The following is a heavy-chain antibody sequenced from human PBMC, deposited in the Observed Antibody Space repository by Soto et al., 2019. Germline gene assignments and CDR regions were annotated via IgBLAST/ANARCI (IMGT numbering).Heavy chain of an antibody. CDR3: VTVVVPASWFDP. V-gene: IGHV1-69*02. CDR2: IIPILGIA. J-gene: IGHJ5*02. Sequence: QVQLVQSGAEVKKPGSSVKVSCKASGGTFSSYTISWVRQAPGQGLEWMGRIIPILGIANYAQKFQGRVTITADKSTSTAYMELSSLRSEDTAVYSCVTVVVPASWFDPWGQGTLVTVSS. CDR1: GGTFSSYT. D-gene: IGHD2-2*01.